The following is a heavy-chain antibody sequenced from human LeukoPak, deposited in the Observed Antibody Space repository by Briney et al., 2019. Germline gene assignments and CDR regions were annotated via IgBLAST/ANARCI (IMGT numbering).Heavy chain of an antibody. J-gene: IGHJ4*02. CDR2: INPNSGGT. D-gene: IGHD2-2*01. CDR1: GYTFTGYY. CDR3: ARDTHCSSTSCYPALRY. Sequence: ASVKVSCKASGYTFTGYYMHWVRQAPGQGLEWMGWINPNSGGTNYAQKFQGRVTMTRDTSISTAYMELSRLRSDDTAVYYCARDTHCSSTSCYPALRYWGQGTLVTASS. V-gene: IGHV1-2*02.